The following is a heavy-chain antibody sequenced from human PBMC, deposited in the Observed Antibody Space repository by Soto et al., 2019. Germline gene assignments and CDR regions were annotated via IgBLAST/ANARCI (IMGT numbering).Heavy chain of an antibody. Sequence: EVQLVESGGGLVQPGRSLRLSCAASGFTFDDYAMHWVRQAPGKGLEWVSGISWNSGSIGYADSVKGRFTISRDNAKNSLYLQMNSLRAEDTALYYCAKGLSVDSSGTYYFDYWGQGTLVTVSS. V-gene: IGHV3-9*01. CDR2: ISWNSGSI. CDR3: AKGLSVDSSGTYYFDY. CDR1: GFTFDDYA. D-gene: IGHD6-19*01. J-gene: IGHJ4*02.